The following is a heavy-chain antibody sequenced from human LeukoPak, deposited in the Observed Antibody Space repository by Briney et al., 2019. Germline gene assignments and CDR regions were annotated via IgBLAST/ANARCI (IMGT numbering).Heavy chain of an antibody. CDR3: TRVGYIDEGIDY. D-gene: IGHD5-24*01. CDR1: GFPFSSYW. V-gene: IGHV3-7*04. Sequence: GGSLRLSCVASGFPFSSYWLTWVRQAPGKGLEWVANIKQDGSKKSYVDSVKGRFTFSRDNAKNSLYLQMNSLRAEDTAIYYCTRVGYIDEGIDYWGQGTLVTVSS. J-gene: IGHJ4*02. CDR2: IKQDGSKK.